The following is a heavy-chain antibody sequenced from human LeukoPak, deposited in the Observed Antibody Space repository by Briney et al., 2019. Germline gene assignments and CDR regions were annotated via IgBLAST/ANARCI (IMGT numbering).Heavy chain of an antibody. Sequence: GASVKVSCKTSGYTFASYHIHWVRQAPGQGLEWMGIIKISGGLSTYAQMFQGRVTMTRDTSTRTVYMEMSSLTSEDTALYYCAREREDSYYFDYWGQGTLVTVSS. D-gene: IGHD5-18*01. CDR2: IKISGGLS. CDR1: GYTFASYH. V-gene: IGHV1-46*01. CDR3: AREREDSYYFDY. J-gene: IGHJ4*02.